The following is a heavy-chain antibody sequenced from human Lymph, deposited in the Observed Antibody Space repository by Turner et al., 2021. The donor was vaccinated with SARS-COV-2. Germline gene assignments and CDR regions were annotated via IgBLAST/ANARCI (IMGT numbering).Heavy chain of an antibody. Sequence: QVQLVESGGGVVQPGRSLRFSCAASGFTFSSYGMHWVRQAPGKGLEWVAVIWYDGSNKYYAVSVKGRFTISRDNSKNTLYLQMNSLGAEDTAVYYCARDLRFGELPAADHWGQGTLVTVSS. CDR3: ARDLRFGELPAADH. CDR1: GFTFSSYG. J-gene: IGHJ4*02. V-gene: IGHV3-33*01. CDR2: IWYDGSNK. D-gene: IGHD3-10*01.